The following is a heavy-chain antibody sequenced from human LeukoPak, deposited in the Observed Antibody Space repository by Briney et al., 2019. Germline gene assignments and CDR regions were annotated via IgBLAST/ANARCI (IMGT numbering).Heavy chain of an antibody. V-gene: IGHV3-30-3*01. D-gene: IGHD2-21*02. Sequence: PGRSLRLSCAASGFTFSSYAMHWVRQAQGRGREWVAVISYDGSNKYYADSVKGRFTISRDNSKNTLYLQMNSLRAEDTAVYYCAGGLVVVTAIRYWGQGTLVTVSS. J-gene: IGHJ4*02. CDR2: ISYDGSNK. CDR3: AGGLVVVTAIRY. CDR1: GFTFSSYA.